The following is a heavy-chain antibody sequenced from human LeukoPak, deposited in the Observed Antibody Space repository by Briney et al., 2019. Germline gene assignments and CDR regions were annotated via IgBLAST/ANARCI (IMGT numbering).Heavy chain of an antibody. Sequence: GGSLRLSCAVSGFTFSTKSMNWVRQAPGKGLEWVSYITADSATTYYADSVRGRFTISRDNAKHSLYLQMNSLRDEDTAVYYCASRDYFDYWGQGTLVTVSS. CDR2: ITADSATT. J-gene: IGHJ4*02. CDR1: GFTFSTKS. CDR3: ASRDYFDY. V-gene: IGHV3-48*02.